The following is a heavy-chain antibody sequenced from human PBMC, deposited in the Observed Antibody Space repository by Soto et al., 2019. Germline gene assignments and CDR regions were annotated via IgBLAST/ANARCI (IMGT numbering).Heavy chain of an antibody. J-gene: IGHJ4*02. CDR1: GFTFSSYA. CDR2: ISYDGSNK. Sequence: QVQLVESGGGVVQPGRSLRLSCAASGFTFSSYAMHWVRQAPGKGLEWVAVISYDGSNKYYADSVKGRFTISRDNSKNTLYLQMHSLRAEDTAVYYCARQTFDSSGYFTWGYFDYWGQGTLVTVSS. D-gene: IGHD3-22*01. CDR3: ARQTFDSSGYFTWGYFDY. V-gene: IGHV3-30-3*01.